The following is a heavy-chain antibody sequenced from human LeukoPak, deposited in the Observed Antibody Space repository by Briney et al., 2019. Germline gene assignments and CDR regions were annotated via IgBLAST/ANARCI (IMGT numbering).Heavy chain of an antibody. V-gene: IGHV1-69*02. CDR1: GGTFSSYT. D-gene: IGHD3-22*01. CDR2: IIPILGIA. CDR3: ARSPLYYYDSSGYIPPDY. Sequence: SVKVSCKASGGTFSSYTISWVQQAPGQGLEWMGRIIPILGIANYAQKFQGRVTITADKSTSTAYMELSSLRSEDTAVYYCARSPLYYYDSSGYIPPDYWGQGTLVTVSS. J-gene: IGHJ4*02.